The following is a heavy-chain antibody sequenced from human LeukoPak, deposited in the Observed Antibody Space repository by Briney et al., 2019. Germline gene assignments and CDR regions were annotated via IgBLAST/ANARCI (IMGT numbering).Heavy chain of an antibody. Sequence: GGSLRLSCAASGFTFSSYAMSWVRQAPGKGLEWVAVISYDGSNKYYADSVKGRFTISRDNSKNTLYLQMNSLRAEDTAVYYCAREPFTGPNFDYWGQGTLVTVSS. CDR2: ISYDGSNK. J-gene: IGHJ4*02. CDR1: GFTFSSYA. CDR3: AREPFTGPNFDY. V-gene: IGHV3-30-3*01. D-gene: IGHD7-27*01.